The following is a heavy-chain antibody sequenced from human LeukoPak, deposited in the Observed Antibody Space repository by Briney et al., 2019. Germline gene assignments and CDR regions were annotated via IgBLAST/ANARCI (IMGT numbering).Heavy chain of an antibody. CDR3: ARACSGGSCYHDS. CDR2: INQSGST. V-gene: IGHV4-34*01. CDR1: GGSFSGYY. J-gene: IGHJ5*02. D-gene: IGHD2-15*01. Sequence: PSETLSLTCAVYGGSFSGYYWSWIRQPPGKGLEWIGEINQSGSTNYNPSLKSRVTISVDTSKNQFSLKLSSVTAADTAVYYCARACSGGSCYHDSWGQGTLVTVSS.